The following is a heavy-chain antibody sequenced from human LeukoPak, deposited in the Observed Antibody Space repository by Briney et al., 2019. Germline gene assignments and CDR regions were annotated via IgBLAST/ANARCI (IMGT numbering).Heavy chain of an antibody. D-gene: IGHD6-13*01. CDR2: INHSGST. J-gene: IGHJ4*02. CDR1: GGSFSGYY. CDR3: ATTGYSSSWTRRPPYYFDY. Sequence: SETLSLTCAVYGGSFSGYYWSWIRQPPGKGLEWIGEINHSGSTNYNPSLKSRVTISVDTSKNQFSLKLSSVTAADTAEYYCATTGYSSSWTRRPPYYFDYWGQGTLVTVSS. V-gene: IGHV4-34*01.